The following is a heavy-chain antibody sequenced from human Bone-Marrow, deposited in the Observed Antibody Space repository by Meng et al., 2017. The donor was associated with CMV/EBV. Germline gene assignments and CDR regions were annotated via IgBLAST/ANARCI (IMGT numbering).Heavy chain of an antibody. V-gene: IGHV3-11*01. CDR1: GFTFSDYY. J-gene: IGHJ4*02. Sequence: GESLKISCTASGFTFSDYYMSWIRQAPGKGLEWVSYISSSGSTIYYADSVKGRFTISRDNAKNSLYLQMNSLRAEDTAVYYCAVRYCSNDVCDSFDYWGQGTRVTGSS. CDR3: AVRYCSNDVCDSFDY. D-gene: IGHD2-8*01. CDR2: ISSSGSTI.